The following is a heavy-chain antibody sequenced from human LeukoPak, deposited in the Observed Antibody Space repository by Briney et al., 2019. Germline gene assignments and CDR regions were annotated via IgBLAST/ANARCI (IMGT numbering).Heavy chain of an antibody. J-gene: IGHJ4*02. Sequence: GGSLRLSCAASGFTFDDYAMHWVRQAPGKGLEWVSGISWNSGGIGYADSVKGRFTISRDNTQNTLYLQMNSLSAEDTAVYYCAKESRSLPYYYFDYWGQGTLVTVSS. CDR1: GFTFDDYA. D-gene: IGHD2-21*01. CDR3: AKESRSLPYYYFDY. CDR2: ISWNSGGI. V-gene: IGHV3-9*01.